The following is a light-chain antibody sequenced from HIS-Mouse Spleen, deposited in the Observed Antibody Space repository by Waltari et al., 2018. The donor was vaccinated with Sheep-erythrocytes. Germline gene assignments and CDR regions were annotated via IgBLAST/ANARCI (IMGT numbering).Light chain of an antibody. CDR1: NIGSKS. CDR3: QVWDSSSDHPV. CDR2: DDS. Sequence: SYVLTQPPSVSVAPGKTARITCGGNNIGSKSVHWYQQKPGQAPVLVVHDDSDRPSGSPERFAGSNSGNTAALTISRVEAGDEADYYCQVWDSSSDHPVFGGGTKLTVL. J-gene: IGLJ3*02. V-gene: IGLV3-21*03.